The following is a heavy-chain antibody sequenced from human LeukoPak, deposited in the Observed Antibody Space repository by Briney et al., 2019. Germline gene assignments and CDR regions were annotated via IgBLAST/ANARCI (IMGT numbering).Heavy chain of an antibody. V-gene: IGHV4-38-2*02. J-gene: IGHJ5*02. Sequence: SETLSLTCTVYSYSIGSGYYWGWIRQSPGKGLEWIASIYYSGSTYYNPSLKSRASISVDTSNNQFSLRLSSVTAADTAVYYCARAYSSSWYFNWFDPWGQGTLVTVSS. D-gene: IGHD6-13*01. CDR3: ARAYSSSWYFNWFDP. CDR2: IYYSGST. CDR1: SYSIGSGYY.